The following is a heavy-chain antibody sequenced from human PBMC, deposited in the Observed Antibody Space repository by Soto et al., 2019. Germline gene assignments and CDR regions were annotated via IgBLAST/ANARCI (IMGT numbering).Heavy chain of an antibody. V-gene: IGHV1-18*01. CDR3: ARVRVRAIAVGYDAFDI. D-gene: IGHD6-19*01. Sequence: QVQLVQSGAEVKKPGASVKVSCKASGYTFTSYGISWVRQAPGQGLEWMGWISAYNGNTNYAQKLQGRVTMTTDTATSTAYMELRSLRSDDTAVYYCARVRVRAIAVGYDAFDIWGQGTMVTVSS. CDR2: ISAYNGNT. CDR1: GYTFTSYG. J-gene: IGHJ3*02.